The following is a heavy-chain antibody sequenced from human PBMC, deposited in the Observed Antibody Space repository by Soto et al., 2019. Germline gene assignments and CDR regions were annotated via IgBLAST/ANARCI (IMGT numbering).Heavy chain of an antibody. CDR1: GFTFSSYG. CDR3: AKDFPGSYHFDY. CDR2: ISYDGSNK. J-gene: IGHJ4*02. D-gene: IGHD1-26*01. Sequence: QVQLVESGGGVVQPGRSLRLSCAVSGFTFSSYGMHWVRQAPGKGLEWVAVISYDGSNKYYADSVKGRFTISRDNSKNTLYLQMNSLRAEDTAVYYCAKDFPGSYHFDYWGQGTLVTVSS. V-gene: IGHV3-30*18.